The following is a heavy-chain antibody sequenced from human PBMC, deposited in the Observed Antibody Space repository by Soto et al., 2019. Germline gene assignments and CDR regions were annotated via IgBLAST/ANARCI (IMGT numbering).Heavy chain of an antibody. J-gene: IGHJ4*02. CDR3: ARETSDYGGNSRFDY. D-gene: IGHD4-17*01. Sequence: SLRLSCAASGLTFSRYWMSWVRQAPGKGLEWVANIKEDGSEKYYVDSVKGRFTISRDNAKNSLYLQMNSLRAEDTAVYYCARETSDYGGNSRFDYWGQGTLVTVSS. CDR2: IKEDGSEK. V-gene: IGHV3-7*01. CDR1: GLTFSRYW.